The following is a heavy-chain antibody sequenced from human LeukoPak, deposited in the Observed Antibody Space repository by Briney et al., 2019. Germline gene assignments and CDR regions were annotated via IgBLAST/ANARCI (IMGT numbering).Heavy chain of an antibody. CDR1: GFSFTSYA. CDR2: ISNDGNNK. D-gene: IGHD1-1*01. J-gene: IGHJ4*02. Sequence: GGSLRLSCAASGFSFTSYAMHWVRQTPGKGLEWVAVISNDGNNKYYADAVKGRFTISRDNSWYTLYLQMDSLRIEDTAVYYRARDPVSTGLQINSDYWGQGTLVTVSS. CDR3: ARDPVSTGLQINSDY. V-gene: IGHV3-30-3*01.